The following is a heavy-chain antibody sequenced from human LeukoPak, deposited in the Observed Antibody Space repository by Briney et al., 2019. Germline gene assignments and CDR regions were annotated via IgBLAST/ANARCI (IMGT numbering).Heavy chain of an antibody. CDR1: GFTFSSYA. D-gene: IGHD1-26*01. Sequence: GGSLRLSCAASGFTFSSYAMSWVRQAPGKGLEWVSATSGSGGSTYYAGSVKGRFTISRDNSKNTLYLQMNSLRAEDMAVYYCAKGHIVGATYDAFDIWGQGTMVTVSS. CDR2: TSGSGGST. CDR3: AKGHIVGATYDAFDI. J-gene: IGHJ3*02. V-gene: IGHV3-23*01.